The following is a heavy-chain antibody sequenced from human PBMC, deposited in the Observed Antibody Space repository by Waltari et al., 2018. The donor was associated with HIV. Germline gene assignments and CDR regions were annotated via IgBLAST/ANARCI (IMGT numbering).Heavy chain of an antibody. CDR2: IYYNGNS. J-gene: IGHJ6*02. Sequence: QVQLQESGPGLVKSSETLSLTCTVSGGSISSHFWSWVRQSPGKGLEWIAYIYYNGNSVYNPSLKVRVTISIDKSKQQFSLRLSSVTAADTAVYYCARELEASVGYGMDVWGQGTTVTVSS. CDR1: GGSISSHF. V-gene: IGHV4-59*11. D-gene: IGHD3-10*01. CDR3: ARELEASVGYGMDV.